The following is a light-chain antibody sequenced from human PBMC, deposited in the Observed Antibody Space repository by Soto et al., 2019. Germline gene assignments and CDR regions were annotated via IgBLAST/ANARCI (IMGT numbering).Light chain of an antibody. CDR3: QSYDSSLSGYV. J-gene: IGLJ1*01. CDR2: GHS. CDR1: SSNIGAGFD. Sequence: QSVLKQPPSVSGAPGQRVTISCTGSSSNIGAGFDVHWYQQLPGTAPKLLIYGHSNRPSGVPDRFSGSKSGTSASLAITGLQAEYEADYYCQSYDSSLSGYVFGTGTNVTVL. V-gene: IGLV1-40*01.